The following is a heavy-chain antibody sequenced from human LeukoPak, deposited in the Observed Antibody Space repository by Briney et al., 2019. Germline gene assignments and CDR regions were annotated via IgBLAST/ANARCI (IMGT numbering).Heavy chain of an antibody. V-gene: IGHV3-7*01. J-gene: IGHJ4*02. CDR2: IKKDGSER. CDR3: TWSGEAD. Sequence: GGSLRLSCAASGFSFRSYWMSWVRRAPGKGLEWVADIKKDGSERYYVDSVKGRFTISRDNAKNSLFLQMNSLRAEDRAVYYCTWSGEADWGQGTLVTVSS. CDR1: GFSFRSYW. D-gene: IGHD3-3*01.